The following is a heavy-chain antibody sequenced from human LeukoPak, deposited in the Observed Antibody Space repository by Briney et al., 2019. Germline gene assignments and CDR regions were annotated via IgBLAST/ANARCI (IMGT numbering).Heavy chain of an antibody. CDR2: ISAYNGDT. Sequence: GASVKVSCKASGYTFTSHGISWVRQAPGQGLEWMGWISAYNGDTKYAQNLQGRVTMTTDTSTSTAYMELRSLRSDDTAVYYCAREPSGSYYGVSDYWGQGTLVTVSS. J-gene: IGHJ4*02. CDR3: AREPSGSYYGVSDY. CDR1: GYTFTSHG. V-gene: IGHV1-18*01. D-gene: IGHD1-26*01.